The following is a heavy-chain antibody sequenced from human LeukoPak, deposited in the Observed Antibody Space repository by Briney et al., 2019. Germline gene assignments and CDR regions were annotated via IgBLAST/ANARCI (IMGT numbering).Heavy chain of an antibody. D-gene: IGHD2-2*01. CDR2: MNPNSGNT. CDR3: ARWAVVPAGSNWFDP. CDR1: GYTFTSYD. Sequence: ASVTVSCKASGYTFTSYDINWVRQAPGQGLEWMGWMNPNSGNTGYAQKFQGRVTMTRNTSISTAYMELSSLRSEDTAVYYCARWAVVPAGSNWFDPWGQGTLVTVSS. J-gene: IGHJ5*02. V-gene: IGHV1-8*01.